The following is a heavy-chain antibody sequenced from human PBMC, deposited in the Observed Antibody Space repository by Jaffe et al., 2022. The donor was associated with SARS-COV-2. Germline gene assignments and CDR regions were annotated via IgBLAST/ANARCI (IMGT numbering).Heavy chain of an antibody. CDR1: GFTFSDHY. CDR2: SRNKANSYTT. CDR3: ARAMDV. V-gene: IGHV3-72*01. Sequence: EVQLVESGGGLVQPGGSLRLSCVASGFTFSDHYMDWVRQAPGKGLEWVGRSRNKANSYTTEYAASVKGRFTISRDESKNSLYLQMNSLKTEDTAVYYCARAMDVGGQGTTVTVSS. J-gene: IGHJ6*02.